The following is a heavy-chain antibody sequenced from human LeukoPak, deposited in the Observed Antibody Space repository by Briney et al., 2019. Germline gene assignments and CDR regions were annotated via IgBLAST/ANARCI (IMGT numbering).Heavy chain of an antibody. CDR1: GGSFSGYY. Sequence: SETLSLTCAVYGGSFSGYYWSWIRQPPGKGLEWIGEINHSGSTNYNPSLKSRVTISVDTSKNQFSLKLSSVTAADTAVYYCARLRRGTTHLFDPWGQGTLVTVSS. CDR2: INHSGST. J-gene: IGHJ5*02. CDR3: ARLRRGTTHLFDP. D-gene: IGHD4-11*01. V-gene: IGHV4-34*01.